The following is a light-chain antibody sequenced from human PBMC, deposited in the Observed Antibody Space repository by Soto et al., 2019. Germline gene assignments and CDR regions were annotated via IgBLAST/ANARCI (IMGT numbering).Light chain of an antibody. CDR1: QAITIS. CDR2: AAS. CDR3: QQYYSFPPLT. V-gene: IGKV1D-8*01. Sequence: VIWRPQSPSLLFESPGDRVTISCRMSQAITISLPWYQQKPGKAPELLIYAASTLQSGVPSRFSGSGSGTDFTLTISCLQSEDFATYYCQQYYSFPPLTFGGGTKVEIK. J-gene: IGKJ4*01.